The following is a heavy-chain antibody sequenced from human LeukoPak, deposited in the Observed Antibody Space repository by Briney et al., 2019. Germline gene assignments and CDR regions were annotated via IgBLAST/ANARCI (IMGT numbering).Heavy chain of an antibody. CDR2: ISYDGSNK. V-gene: IGHV3-30*04. J-gene: IGHJ5*02. CDR1: GFSFSSFG. CDR3: ARDHLAGFDP. Sequence: GRSLRLSCAASGFSFSSFGMHWVRQAPGKGLQWVAVISYDGSNKYYTDSVKGRFTISRDNAKNTLYLQMNSLRAEDTAVYYCARDHLAGFDPWGQGTLVTVSS. D-gene: IGHD3-16*01.